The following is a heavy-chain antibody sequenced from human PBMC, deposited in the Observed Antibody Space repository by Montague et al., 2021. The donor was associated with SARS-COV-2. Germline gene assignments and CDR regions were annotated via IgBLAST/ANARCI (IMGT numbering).Heavy chain of an antibody. CDR3: ARDKPDYDFWPGYGMDV. D-gene: IGHD3-3*01. CDR2: IYYSGST. Sequence: SETLSLTCTRPCRSIRRYYWRWIRRTPGKGLEWIGSIYYSGSTNYNPSLKSRVTISVDTSKNQFSLKLSSVTAADTAVYYCARDKPDYDFWPGYGMDVWGQGTTVTVSS. V-gene: IGHV4-59*01. J-gene: IGHJ6*02. CDR1: CRSIRRYY.